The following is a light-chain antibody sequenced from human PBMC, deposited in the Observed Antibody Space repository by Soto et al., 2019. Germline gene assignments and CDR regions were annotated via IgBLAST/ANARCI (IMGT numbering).Light chain of an antibody. V-gene: IGLV1-47*02. CDR2: SNN. CDR1: SSNIGGNY. CDR3: AAWDGSLSGWV. Sequence: QSVLTQPPSASGTPGQKVTISCSGSSSNIGGNYVYWYHHLPGTAPKLLIYSNNQRPSGVPDRFSGSKSGTSASLAISGLRSEDEADYYYAAWDGSLSGWVFGGGTQLTVL. J-gene: IGLJ3*02.